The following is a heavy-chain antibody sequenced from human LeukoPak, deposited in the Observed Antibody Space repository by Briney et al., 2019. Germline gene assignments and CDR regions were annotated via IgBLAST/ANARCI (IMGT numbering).Heavy chain of an antibody. V-gene: IGHV1-2*02. CDR1: GYTFTGYY. J-gene: IGHJ3*02. CDR2: INPNSGGT. D-gene: IGHD3-10*01. Sequence: ASVKVSCKASGYTFTGYYMHWVRQAPGQGLEWVGWINPNSGGTNYAQKFQGRVTMTRDTSISTAYMELSRLRSDDTAVYYCARDGLLWFGEFGAGNAFDIWGQGTMVTVSS. CDR3: ARDGLLWFGEFGAGNAFDI.